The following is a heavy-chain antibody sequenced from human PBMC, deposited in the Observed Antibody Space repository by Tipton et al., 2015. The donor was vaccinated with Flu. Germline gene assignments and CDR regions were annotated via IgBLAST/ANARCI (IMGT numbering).Heavy chain of an antibody. J-gene: IGHJ5*02. V-gene: IGHV4-61*01. CDR3: AREKGELTEDWFDP. Sequence: TLSLTCTVSGGSVSSGSYYWSWIRQPPGKGLEWIGYIYYSGSTNYNPSLKSRVTISVDTSKNQFSLKLGSVTAADTAVYYCAREKGELTEDWFDPWGQGTLVTVSS. CDR2: IYYSGST. CDR1: GGSVSSGSYY. D-gene: IGHD3-16*01.